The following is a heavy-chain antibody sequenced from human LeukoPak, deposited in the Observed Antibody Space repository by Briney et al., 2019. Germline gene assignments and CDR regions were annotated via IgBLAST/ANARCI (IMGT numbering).Heavy chain of an antibody. D-gene: IGHD2-15*01. Sequence: GGSLRLSCAASGLTFSSHWMHWVRQAPGKGLVWVSRITNDGSSTTYADSVKGRFTISRDNAKNMLYLQMNSLRAEDTAVYYCARGDYCSGGSCYPSADYWGQGTLVTVSS. V-gene: IGHV3-74*01. CDR2: ITNDGSST. CDR1: GLTFSSHW. CDR3: ARGDYCSGGSCYPSADY. J-gene: IGHJ4*02.